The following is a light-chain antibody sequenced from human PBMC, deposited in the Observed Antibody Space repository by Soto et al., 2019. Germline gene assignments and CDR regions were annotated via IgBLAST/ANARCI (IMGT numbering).Light chain of an antibody. CDR1: SSNIGNNY. V-gene: IGLV1-51*01. CDR2: DNY. J-gene: IGLJ3*02. CDR3: GTWDSSLSVV. Sequence: QAVVTQPPSVSAAPGQKVTISCSGSSSNIGNNYVSWYQQLPGTAPKLLIYDNYKRPSGIPDRFSGSKSGTSATLGITGLQTGDEADYYCGTWDSSLSVVFGGGTKVTVL.